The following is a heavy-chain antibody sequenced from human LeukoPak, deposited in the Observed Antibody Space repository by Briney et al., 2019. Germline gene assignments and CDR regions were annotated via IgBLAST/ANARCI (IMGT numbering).Heavy chain of an antibody. Sequence: VSVKVSCKVSGYTLTELSMHWVRQAPGKGLEWMGGFDPEDGETIYAQKFQGRVTMTEDTSTDTAYMELSSLRSEDTAVYYCATLPPRTRANFDYWGQGTLVTVSS. CDR1: GYTLTELS. V-gene: IGHV1-24*01. CDR2: FDPEDGET. J-gene: IGHJ4*02. CDR3: ATLPPRTRANFDY. D-gene: IGHD1-1*01.